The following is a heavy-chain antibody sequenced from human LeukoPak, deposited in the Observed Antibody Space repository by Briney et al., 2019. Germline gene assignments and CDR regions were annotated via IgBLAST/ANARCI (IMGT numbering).Heavy chain of an antibody. D-gene: IGHD6-13*01. J-gene: IGHJ4*02. CDR3: ARDLPLYSSSWPLFDY. V-gene: IGHV3-21*01. CDR1: GFTFSSYS. CDR2: ISSSSSYI. Sequence: KTGGSLRLSCAASGFTFSSYSMNWVRQAPGKGLEWVSSISSSSSYIYYADSVKGRFTISRDNAKNSLYLQMNSLRAEDTAAYYCARDLPLYSSSWPLFDYWGQGTLVTVSS.